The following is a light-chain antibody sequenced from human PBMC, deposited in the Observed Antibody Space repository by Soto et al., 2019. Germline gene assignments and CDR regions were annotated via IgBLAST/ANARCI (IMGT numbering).Light chain of an antibody. CDR1: SSDVGSYNL. CDR3: CSYAGSSTFYV. V-gene: IGLV2-23*01. CDR2: EGS. Sequence: QSVLAPPASESCSPGQSFTISCTGTSSDVGSYNLVSWYQQHPGKAPKLMIYEGSKRPSGVSNRFSGSKSGNTASLTISGLQAEDEADYYCCSYAGSSTFYVFGTGTKVTVL. J-gene: IGLJ1*01.